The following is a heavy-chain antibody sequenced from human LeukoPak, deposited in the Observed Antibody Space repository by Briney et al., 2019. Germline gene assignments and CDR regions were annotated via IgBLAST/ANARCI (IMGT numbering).Heavy chain of an antibody. J-gene: IGHJ4*02. Sequence: GGSLRLSCAGSGFTFETYAMTWVRQAPGEGLEWVSVIGPSGAVTHYAESVKGRFTISRDNSKNTLYLQMNSLRVEDTAIYFCAKYATGYAPNFDYWGQGTLVTVSS. D-gene: IGHD5-12*01. CDR1: GFTFETYA. CDR3: AKYATGYAPNFDY. V-gene: IGHV3-23*01. CDR2: IGPSGAVT.